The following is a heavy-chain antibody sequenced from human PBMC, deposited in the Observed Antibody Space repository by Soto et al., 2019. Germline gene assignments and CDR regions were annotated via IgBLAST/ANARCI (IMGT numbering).Heavy chain of an antibody. D-gene: IGHD3-9*01. CDR3: AKVRGDTDYDILTGYLDY. Sequence: PGGSLRLSCAASGFTFSSYAMSWVRQAPGKGLEWVSAISGSGGSTYYADSVKGRFTISRDNPKNTLYLQMNSLRAEDTAVYYCAKVRGDTDYDILTGYLDYRGQGTLVTVSS. V-gene: IGHV3-23*01. J-gene: IGHJ4*02. CDR1: GFTFSSYA. CDR2: ISGSGGST.